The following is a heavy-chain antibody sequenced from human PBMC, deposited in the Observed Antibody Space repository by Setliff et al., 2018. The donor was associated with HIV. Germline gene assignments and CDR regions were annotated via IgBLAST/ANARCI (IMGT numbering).Heavy chain of an antibody. D-gene: IGHD1-20*01. CDR1: GGSISSSGDY. CDR3: ARGQEDKGYNGNYFYYFYMDV. J-gene: IGHJ6*03. CDR2: IYHSGSP. V-gene: IGHV4-61*05. Sequence: SETLSLTCTVSGGSISSSGDYWSWVRQPPGKGLEWIGEIYHSGSPTYNPALRRRATLSLDKSKNHFSLKLTSVTAADTAVYFCARGQEDKGYNGNYFYYFYMDVWGKGTTVTVSS.